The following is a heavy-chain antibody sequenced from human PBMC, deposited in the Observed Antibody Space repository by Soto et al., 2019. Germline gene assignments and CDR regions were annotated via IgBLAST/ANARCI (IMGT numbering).Heavy chain of an antibody. V-gene: IGHV3-23*01. CDR1: GFTFSNYA. CDR2: ITVSGDVS. J-gene: IGHJ4*02. Sequence: PGGSLRLSCTTSGFTFSNYAMSWVRQAPGKGLEGVSVITVSGDVSYVTDRFKGRFTVSRDNSKNTLFLEMSSLRADDTAVYFCAKAQEASGNVNSYLDYWGQGIRVTVSS. D-gene: IGHD2-15*01. CDR3: AKAQEASGNVNSYLDY.